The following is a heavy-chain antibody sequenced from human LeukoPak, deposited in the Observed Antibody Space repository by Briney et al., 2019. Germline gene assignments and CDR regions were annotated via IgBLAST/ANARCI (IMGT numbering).Heavy chain of an antibody. V-gene: IGHV3-23*01. CDR2: ISGSGGST. CDR1: GFTFSSYA. Sequence: GGSLRLSCAASGFTFSSYAMSWVRQVPGKGLEWVSAISGSGGSTYYADSVKGRFTISRDNSKNTLYLQMNSLRAEDTAVYYCAKVNEYYYDSSGFSDYWGQGTLVTVSS. CDR3: AKVNEYYYDSSGFSDY. D-gene: IGHD3-22*01. J-gene: IGHJ4*02.